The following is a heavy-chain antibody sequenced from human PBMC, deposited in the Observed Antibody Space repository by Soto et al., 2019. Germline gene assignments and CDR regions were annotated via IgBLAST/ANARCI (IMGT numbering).Heavy chain of an antibody. CDR2: ISSSSSYI. CDR1: GFAFSSYS. Sequence: GGSLRLSCAASGFAFSSYSMNWVRQAPGKGLEWVSSISSSSSYIYYADSVKGRFTISRDNAKNSLYLQMNSLRAEDTAVYYCARSRRAAAGTVRFDPWGQGTLVTVSS. J-gene: IGHJ5*02. D-gene: IGHD6-13*01. CDR3: ARSRRAAAGTVRFDP. V-gene: IGHV3-21*01.